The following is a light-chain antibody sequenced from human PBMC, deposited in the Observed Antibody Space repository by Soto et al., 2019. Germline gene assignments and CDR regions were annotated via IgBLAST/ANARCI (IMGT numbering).Light chain of an antibody. CDR1: QSISSY. Sequence: DIQRTQSPSSLSASVGDRFTISCPASQSISSYLNWYQQKPGKAPKLLIYAASSLQSGVPSRFSGSGSGTDFTLTISSLQPEDFATYYCQQSYSTPRTFGQGTKVDIK. CDR2: AAS. CDR3: QQSYSTPRT. V-gene: IGKV1-39*01. J-gene: IGKJ1*01.